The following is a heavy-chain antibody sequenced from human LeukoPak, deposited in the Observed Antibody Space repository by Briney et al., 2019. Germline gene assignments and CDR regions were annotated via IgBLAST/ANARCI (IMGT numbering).Heavy chain of an antibody. CDR3: ARAWTGYSYGDY. Sequence: GGSLRLSCTASGFTFSSYEMNWVRQAPGKGLEWVSYISSSGSTKYYADSVKGRFTISRDNAKNSLYLQMNSLRAEDTAVYYCARAWTGYSYGDYWGQGTLVTVSS. J-gene: IGHJ4*02. CDR1: GFTFSSYE. D-gene: IGHD5-18*01. V-gene: IGHV3-48*03. CDR2: ISSSGSTK.